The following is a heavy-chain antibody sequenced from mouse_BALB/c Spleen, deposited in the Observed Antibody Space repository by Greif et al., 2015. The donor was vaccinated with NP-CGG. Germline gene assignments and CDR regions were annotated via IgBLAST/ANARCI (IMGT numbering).Heavy chain of an antibody. CDR3: ARREYGNPFAY. CDR2: INPSTGYT. CDR1: GYTFTSYW. J-gene: IGHJ3*01. V-gene: IGHV1-7*01. D-gene: IGHD2-10*02. Sequence: LVESGAELAKPGASVKMSCKASGYTFTSYWMHWVKQRPGQGLEWIGYINPSTGYTEYNQKFKDKATLTADKSSSTAYMQLSSLTSEDSAVYYCARREYGNPFAYWGQGTLVTVSA.